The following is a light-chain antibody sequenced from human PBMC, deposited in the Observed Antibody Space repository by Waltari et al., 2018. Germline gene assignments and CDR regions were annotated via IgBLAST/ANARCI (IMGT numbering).Light chain of an antibody. CDR2: GNN. J-gene: IGLJ2*01. V-gene: IGLV1-40*01. Sequence: QSVLTQPPSVSGTPGQRVTISCSGSTSNIGAGHDVHWYQHLPGTAPKLLIYGNNNRPSGVPDRFSGSKSGTSASLAITGLQADDEADYFCQSFDNMLSGGVVLGGGTKLAVL. CDR3: QSFDNMLSGGVV. CDR1: TSNIGAGHD.